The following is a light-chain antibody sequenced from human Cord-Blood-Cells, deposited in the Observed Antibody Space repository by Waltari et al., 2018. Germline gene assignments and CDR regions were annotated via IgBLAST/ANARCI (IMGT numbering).Light chain of an antibody. CDR1: QSVSSSY. Sequence: EIVLTQSPGTLSLSPGERATLSCRASQSVSSSYLAWYQQKPGQAPRLLIYGASSRATGIPDRFSGSGSGTDFTLTISRLEPEDFAVYFCQQYGSSPGTFGQVNKVEIK. CDR3: QQYGSSPGT. V-gene: IGKV3-20*01. CDR2: GAS. J-gene: IGKJ1*01.